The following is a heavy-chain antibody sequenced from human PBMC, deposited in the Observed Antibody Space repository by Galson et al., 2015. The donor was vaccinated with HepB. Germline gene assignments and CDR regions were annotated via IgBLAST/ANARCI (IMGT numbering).Heavy chain of an antibody. CDR2: VSYDGTTT. CDR1: GFIFSNYA. V-gene: IGHV3-30*04. CDR3: ARDLGDA. Sequence: SLRLSCAASGFIFSNYAMHWVRQAPGKGLEWVALVSYDGTTTYYADSVKGRFTISRDNSKNTLCLQTNSLRAADTAVYYCARDLGDAWGQGTTVTVSS. J-gene: IGHJ6*02.